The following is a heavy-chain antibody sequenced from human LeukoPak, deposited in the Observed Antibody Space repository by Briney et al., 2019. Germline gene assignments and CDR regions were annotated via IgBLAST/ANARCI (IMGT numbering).Heavy chain of an antibody. V-gene: IGHV4-30-4*01. J-gene: IGHJ5*02. D-gene: IGHD3-22*01. CDR1: GGSISSGDYY. CDR3: ARPYYYDSRIDP. CDR2: MYYGGST. Sequence: SETLSLTCTVSGGSISSGDYYWSWIRQPPGKGLEWIGYMYYGGSTYYNPSLKSRATISVDTSKNQFSLKVRSVTAADTAVYYCARPYYYDSRIDPWGQGTLVTVSS.